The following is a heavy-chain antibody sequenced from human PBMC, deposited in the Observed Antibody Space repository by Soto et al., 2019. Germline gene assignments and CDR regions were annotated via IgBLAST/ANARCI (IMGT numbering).Heavy chain of an antibody. J-gene: IGHJ3*02. Sequence: QVQLVQSGAEVKKPGASVKVYCKASGYTFTGYYMHWVRQAPGQGLEWMGWINPNSGGTNYAQKFQGRVTMTRDTSISTAYMELSRLRSDDTAVYYCARVPIVVVPAAIPDAFDIWGQGTMVTVSS. CDR3: ARVPIVVVPAAIPDAFDI. D-gene: IGHD2-2*02. CDR1: GYTFTGYY. V-gene: IGHV1-2*02. CDR2: INPNSGGT.